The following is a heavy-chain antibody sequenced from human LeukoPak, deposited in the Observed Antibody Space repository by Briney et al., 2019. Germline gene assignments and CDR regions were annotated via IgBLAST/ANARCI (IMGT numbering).Heavy chain of an antibody. J-gene: IGHJ4*02. CDR1: AGSINSHY. CDR3: ATIKRGYIYGYFDF. V-gene: IGHV4-59*11. CDR2: MYDSVRT. D-gene: IGHD5-18*01. Sequence: SETLSPTCTVSAGSINSHYWSWLRQAPGKGLEWIGYMYDSVRTKDNPALKSRLTLSADTSKNQFSLRLSSVTAADTATYSCATIKRGYIYGYFDFWGQGILVTVSS.